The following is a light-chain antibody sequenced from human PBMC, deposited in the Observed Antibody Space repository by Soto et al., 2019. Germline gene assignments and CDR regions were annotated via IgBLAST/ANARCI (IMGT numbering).Light chain of an antibody. CDR2: DTS. V-gene: IGLV7-46*01. CDR3: LLYYRGALNV. CDR1: TGAVTSGHY. J-gene: IGLJ7*01. Sequence: QAVVTQEPSLTVSPGGTVTLTCGSSTGAVTSGHYPYWFQQKPGQAPRTLIYDTSNKHSWTPARFSGSLLGGKAALTLSGEQPEDEAEYSCLLYYRGALNVFGGGNQLTVL.